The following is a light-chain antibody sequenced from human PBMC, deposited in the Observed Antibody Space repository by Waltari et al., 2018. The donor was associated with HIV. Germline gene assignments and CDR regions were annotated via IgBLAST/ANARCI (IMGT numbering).Light chain of an antibody. CDR2: DDS. CDR3: QVWDSSTDLRV. J-gene: IGLJ2*01. V-gene: IGLV3-21*02. CDR1: NIGSKG. Sequence: SYVLTQPPSVSVAPGQTARITCGGNNIGSKGVHWYQQKPSQAPGLVVYDDSDRPSGIHERFSGSSSWNTATLTISRVEAGDEADFYCQVWDSSTDLRVFGGGTKLTVL.